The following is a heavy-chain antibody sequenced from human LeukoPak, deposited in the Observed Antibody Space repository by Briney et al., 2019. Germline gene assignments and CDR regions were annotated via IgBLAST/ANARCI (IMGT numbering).Heavy chain of an antibody. CDR1: GYSIRSGSY. V-gene: IGHV4-38-2*01. CDR3: AKVGAYGDYARHDY. Sequence: SETLSLTCDVSGYSIRSGSYWGWIRQPAGKGLEWIGCMFHSGDTYHNPSLKSRDTISADTSKNQFSLKLTSVTAADTAVYYCAKVGAYGDYARHDYWGQGTLVTVSS. D-gene: IGHD4-17*01. J-gene: IGHJ4*02. CDR2: MFHSGDT.